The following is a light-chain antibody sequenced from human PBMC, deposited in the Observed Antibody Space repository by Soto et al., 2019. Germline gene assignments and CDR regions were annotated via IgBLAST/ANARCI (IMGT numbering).Light chain of an antibody. J-gene: IGKJ1*01. CDR1: QSVRSSY. CDR3: QQYGSSPQT. CDR2: GAS. Sequence: EIVLTQSPGTLSLSPGERATLSCRASQSVRSSYLAWYQQKPGQAPWLLIYGASSRATGIPDRFSGSGSGTDFTLTISRLEPEDFVVYYCQQYGSSPQTFGQGTRVEIK. V-gene: IGKV3-20*01.